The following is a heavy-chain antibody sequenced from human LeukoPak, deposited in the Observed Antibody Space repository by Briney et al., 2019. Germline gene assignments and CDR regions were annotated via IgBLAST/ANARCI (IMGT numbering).Heavy chain of an antibody. J-gene: IGHJ4*02. D-gene: IGHD2/OR15-2a*01. CDR1: GFTFSNYA. CDR3: ARVSDPWAISYYFDY. V-gene: IGHV3-23*01. CDR2: ISGSGDNT. Sequence: GGSLRLSCAASGFTFSNYAMSWVRQAPGKGLEWVSAISGSGDNTHYADSVKGRFTISRDNSKNTLYVQMNSLRAEDTAVYYCARVSDPWAISYYFDYWGQGTLVTVSS.